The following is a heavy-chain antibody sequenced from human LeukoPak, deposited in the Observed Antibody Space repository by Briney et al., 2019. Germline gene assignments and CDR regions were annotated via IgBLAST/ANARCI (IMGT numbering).Heavy chain of an antibody. CDR1: GGSISSGGYS. V-gene: IGHV4-30-2*01. CDR2: IYHSGST. CDR3: ARDKEGKAFDI. Sequence: SETLSLTCAVSGGSISSGGYSWSWIRQPPGKGLEWIGYIYHSGSTYYNPSLKSRVTISVDRSKNQFSLKLSSVTAADTAVYYCARDKEGKAFDIWGQGTMATVSS. J-gene: IGHJ3*02.